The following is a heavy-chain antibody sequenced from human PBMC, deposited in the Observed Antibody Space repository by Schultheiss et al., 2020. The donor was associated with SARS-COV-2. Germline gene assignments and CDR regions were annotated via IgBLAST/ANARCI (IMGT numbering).Heavy chain of an antibody. CDR2: INHSGST. V-gene: IGHV4-34*01. D-gene: IGHD3-3*01. Sequence: GSLRLSCAVYGGSFSGYYWSWIRQPPGKGLEWIGEINHSGSTNYNPSLKSRVTISVDTSKNQFSLKLSSVTAADTAVYYCATLRYDFWSGPNWFDPWGQGTLVTVSS. J-gene: IGHJ5*02. CDR1: GGSFSGYY. CDR3: ATLRYDFWSGPNWFDP.